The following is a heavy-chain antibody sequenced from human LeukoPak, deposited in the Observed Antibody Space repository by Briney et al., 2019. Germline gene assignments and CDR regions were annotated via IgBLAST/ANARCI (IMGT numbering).Heavy chain of an antibody. CDR2: IYTSGST. V-gene: IGHV4-61*02. Sequence: SETLSLTCTVSGGSISSGSYYWSWLRQPAGKGLEWIGRIYTSGSTNYNPSLKSRVTISVDTSKNQFSLKLSSVTAADTAVYYCAREGDYYDFWSGSWADAFDIWGQGTMVTVSS. CDR1: GGSISSGSYY. D-gene: IGHD3-3*01. CDR3: AREGDYYDFWSGSWADAFDI. J-gene: IGHJ3*02.